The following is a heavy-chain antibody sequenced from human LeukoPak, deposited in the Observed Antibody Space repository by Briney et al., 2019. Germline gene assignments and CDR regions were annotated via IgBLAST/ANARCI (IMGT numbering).Heavy chain of an antibody. CDR3: ANGFYDSSGYYYEYFDY. CDR1: GFTFSSYA. V-gene: IGHV3-23*01. Sequence: GGSLRLSCAASGFTFSSYAMNWVRQAPGKGLEWVSYISGSGGSTYYADSVKGRLTVSRDNSKNTLYLQMNSLRAEDTAVYYCANGFYDSSGYYYEYFDYWGQGTLVTVSS. D-gene: IGHD3-22*01. CDR2: ISGSGGST. J-gene: IGHJ4*02.